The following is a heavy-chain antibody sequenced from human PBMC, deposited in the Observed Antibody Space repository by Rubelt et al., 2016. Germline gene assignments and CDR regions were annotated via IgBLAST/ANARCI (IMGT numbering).Heavy chain of an antibody. CDR3: TGSRSSLVDY. CDR2: IRSKANNYAT. CDR1: GFIFSGSA. Sequence: GRSLRLSCAASGFIFSGSAIHWVRQASGKGLEWVGRIRSKANNYATTYAASVRGRFTISRDDSKNTAYLQMNSLKTEDTAVYYCTGSRSSLVDYWGQGTLVTVSS. D-gene: IGHD1-26*01. V-gene: IGHV3-73*01. J-gene: IGHJ4*02.